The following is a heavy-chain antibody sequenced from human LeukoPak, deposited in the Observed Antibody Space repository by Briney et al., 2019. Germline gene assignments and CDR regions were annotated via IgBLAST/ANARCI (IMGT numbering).Heavy chain of an antibody. D-gene: IGHD5-18*01. CDR1: GFTVSSYA. Sequence: GGSLRLSCAGSGFTVSSYAMSWVRQAPGKGLEWVSAISGGGGGIFYADSVKGRFTISRDNSKNTLYLQMNSLRAEDTAVYYCAKVQYSYGSYSDYWGQGTLVTVSS. CDR3: AKVQYSYGSYSDY. V-gene: IGHV3-23*01. J-gene: IGHJ4*02. CDR2: ISGGGGGI.